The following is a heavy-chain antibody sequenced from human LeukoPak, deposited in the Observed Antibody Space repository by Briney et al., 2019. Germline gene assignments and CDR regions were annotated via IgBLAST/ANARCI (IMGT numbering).Heavy chain of an antibody. D-gene: IGHD2-8*02. J-gene: IGHJ3*02. CDR3: ARDRDCTGGVCYTGVFDI. V-gene: IGHV3-48*02. CDR1: GFTFSSYS. CDR2: ISSSSSTI. Sequence: GGSLRLSCAASGFTFSSYSMNWVRQAPGKGLEWVSYISSSSSTIYYADSVKGRFTISRDNAKNSLYLQMNSLRDEDTAVYYCARDRDCTGGVCYTGVFDIWGQETMVTVSS.